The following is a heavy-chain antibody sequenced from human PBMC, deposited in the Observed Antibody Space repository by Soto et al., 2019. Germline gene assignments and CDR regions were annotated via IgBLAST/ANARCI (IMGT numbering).Heavy chain of an antibody. CDR2: ISGSGGST. CDR1: GFTFSSYA. J-gene: IGHJ6*02. CDR3: AAFAGEQWLVRYHGMDV. V-gene: IGHV3-23*01. Sequence: GGSLRLSCAASGFTFSSYAMSWVRHAPGKGLEWVSAISGSGGSTYYADSVKGRFTISRDNSKNTLYLQMNSLRAEDTAVYYCAAFAGEQWLVRYHGMDVWGQGTTVTVSS. D-gene: IGHD6-19*01.